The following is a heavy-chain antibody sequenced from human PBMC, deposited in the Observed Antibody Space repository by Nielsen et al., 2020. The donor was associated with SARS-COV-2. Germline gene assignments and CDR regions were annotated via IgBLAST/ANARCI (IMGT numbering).Heavy chain of an antibody. Sequence: ASVKVSCKASGYTFSTYGITWVRQAPGQGLEWMGWIRVHSGDANYAQNLQGRVTMTTDTSTNTAYMELRSLTSDDTAVYYCARDYWEVGRKWADVFDIWGQGTMVTVSS. V-gene: IGHV1-18*01. CDR1: GYTFSTYG. D-gene: IGHD1-26*01. CDR2: IRVHSGDA. J-gene: IGHJ3*02. CDR3: ARDYWEVGRKWADVFDI.